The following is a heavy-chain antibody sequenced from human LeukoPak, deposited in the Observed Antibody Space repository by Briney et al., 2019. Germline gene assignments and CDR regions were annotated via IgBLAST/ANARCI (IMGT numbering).Heavy chain of an antibody. CDR2: ISSSSSYI. Sequence: GGSLRLSCAASGFTFSSYSMNWVRQAPGKGLEWVSPISSSSSYIYYADSVKGRFTISRDNAKNSLYLQMNSLRAEDTAVYYCARDGPNYGSGSYYFDYWGQGTLVTVSS. V-gene: IGHV3-21*01. CDR3: ARDGPNYGSGSYYFDY. CDR1: GFTFSSYS. J-gene: IGHJ4*02. D-gene: IGHD3-10*01.